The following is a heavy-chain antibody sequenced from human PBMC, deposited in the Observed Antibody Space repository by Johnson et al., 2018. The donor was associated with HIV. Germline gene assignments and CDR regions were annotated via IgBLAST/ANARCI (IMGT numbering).Heavy chain of an antibody. V-gene: IGHV3-33*06. CDR3: AKEDEWLRLGSAFDI. D-gene: IGHD5-12*01. CDR1: GFTFSSYG. Sequence: QVQLVESGGGVVQPGRSLRLSCAVSGFTFSSYGMHWVRQAPGKGLEWVAIIWYDGSNKYYADSVKGRFTISRDNSKNTLYLQMNSLRTEDTAVYYCAKEDEWLRLGSAFDIWGHGTMVTVSS. CDR2: IWYDGSNK. J-gene: IGHJ3*02.